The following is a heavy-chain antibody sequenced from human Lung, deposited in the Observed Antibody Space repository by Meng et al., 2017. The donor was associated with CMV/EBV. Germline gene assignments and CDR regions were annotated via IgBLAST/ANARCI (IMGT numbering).Heavy chain of an antibody. V-gene: IGHV4/OR15-8*01. CDR2: IPNRGSR. J-gene: IGHJ1*01. CDR1: GDSLTNHNW. D-gene: IGHD3-10*01. CDR3: LRRSGGSV. Sequence: VQPRHPGPVLGLPSETMSLSGAVSGDSLTNHNWRAWLPQPPGKGLEWIAGIPNRGSRAYHPSLTSRVSMSIDKSKIPFSLKLSSVTAADTAVYHCLRRSGGSVWGQGTLVTVSS.